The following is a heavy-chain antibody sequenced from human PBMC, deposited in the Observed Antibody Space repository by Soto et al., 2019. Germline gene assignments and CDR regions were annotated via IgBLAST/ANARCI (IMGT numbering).Heavy chain of an antibody. CDR1: GGSISTIGYY. Sequence: QLQLQESGPGLVKPSETLSLTCTVSGGSISTIGYYWGWIRQPPGEGLDWIGSIYYGGSTYYNPSLKSRVTISVDTSKNHFSLKLSSVTAADTAVYYCARQYGYSYGSVDYWGQGTLVTVSS. D-gene: IGHD5-18*01. J-gene: IGHJ4*02. CDR3: ARQYGYSYGSVDY. V-gene: IGHV4-39*01. CDR2: IYYGGST.